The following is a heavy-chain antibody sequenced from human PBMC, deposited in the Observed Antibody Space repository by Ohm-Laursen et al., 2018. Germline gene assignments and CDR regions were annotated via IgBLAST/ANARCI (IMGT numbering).Heavy chain of an antibody. D-gene: IGHD3-10*01. CDR3: AKDTRKYYGSGSSGNLDY. J-gene: IGHJ4*02. CDR1: GFTVSSNY. V-gene: IGHV3-53*01. Sequence: SLRLSCSAFGFTVSSNYMSWVRQAPGKGLEWVSVIYSGGSTYYADSVKGRFTISRDNSKNTLYLQMNSLRAEDTAVYYCAKDTRKYYGSGSSGNLDYWGQGTLVTVSP. CDR2: IYSGGST.